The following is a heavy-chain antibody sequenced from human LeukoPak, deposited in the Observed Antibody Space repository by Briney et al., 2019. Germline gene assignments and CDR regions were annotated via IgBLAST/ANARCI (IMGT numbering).Heavy chain of an antibody. CDR2: MNPNSGNT. V-gene: IGHV1-8*01. D-gene: IGHD6-13*01. J-gene: IGHJ3*02. Sequence: ASVKVPCKASGYTFTSYDINWVRQATGQGLEWMGWMNPNSGNTGYAQKFQGRVTMTRNTSISTAYMELSSLRSGDTAVYYCARGVVSDSSSYLGGAFDIRGQGTMVTVSS. CDR1: GYTFTSYD. CDR3: ARGVVSDSSSYLGGAFDI.